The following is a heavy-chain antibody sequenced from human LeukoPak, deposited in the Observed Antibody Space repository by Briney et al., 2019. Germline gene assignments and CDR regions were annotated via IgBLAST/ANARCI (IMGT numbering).Heavy chain of an antibody. CDR2: ISYDGSNK. D-gene: IGHD2-15*01. J-gene: IGHJ6*02. Sequence: PGGSLRLSCAASGFTFSSYGMHWVRQAPGKGLEWVAVISYDGSNKYYADSVKGRFTISRDNSKNTLYLQMNSLRAEDTAVYYCAKEYEIVVVVAAMPPPLYGMDVWGQGTTVTVSS. CDR3: AKEYEIVVVVAAMPPPLYGMDV. CDR1: GFTFSSYG. V-gene: IGHV3-30*18.